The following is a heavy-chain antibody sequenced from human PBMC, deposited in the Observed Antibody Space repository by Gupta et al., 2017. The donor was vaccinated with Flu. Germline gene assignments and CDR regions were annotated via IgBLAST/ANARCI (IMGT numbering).Heavy chain of an antibody. V-gene: IGHV3-23*01. Sequence: APGKGPECVSTINFRGGRTDYAESVEGRFTVSRDDSKNTVYLQMNSLRAEDTALYYCARGRTGTTIHFVYDIWGQGTMVTVSS. CDR3: ARGRTGTTIHFVYDI. D-gene: IGHD1-1*01. CDR2: INFRGGRT. J-gene: IGHJ3*02.